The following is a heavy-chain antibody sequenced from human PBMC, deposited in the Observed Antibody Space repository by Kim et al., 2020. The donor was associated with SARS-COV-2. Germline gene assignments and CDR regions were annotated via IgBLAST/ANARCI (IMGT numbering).Heavy chain of an antibody. J-gene: IGHJ5*02. V-gene: IGHV3-7*01. CDR2: IDQDGSAT. D-gene: IGHD2-15*01. Sequence: GGSLRLSCAASGFTFTFYWMTWVRQAPGKGLEWVSNIDQDGSATFYADSVKGRFTISRDNAKNLVYLQMNSLRAEDTAVYFCVVALRECVGGICLPGGRRTLVTVSA. CDR3: VVALRECVGGICLP. CDR1: GFTFTFYW.